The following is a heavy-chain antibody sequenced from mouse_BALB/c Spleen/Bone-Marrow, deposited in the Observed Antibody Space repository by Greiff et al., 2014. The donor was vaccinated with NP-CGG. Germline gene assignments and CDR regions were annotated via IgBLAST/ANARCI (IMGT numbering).Heavy chain of an antibody. D-gene: IGHD1-1*01. CDR3: ARGGYYGSSYEDYAMDY. J-gene: IGHJ4*01. V-gene: IGHV1-9*01. Sequence: QVQLQQPGAELMKPGASVKISCKATGYTFSSYWIAWVKQRPGHGLEWIGEILPGSGRTNYNEKFKGRATFTADTSSNTAYMQLSSLTSEDSAVYYCARGGYYGSSYEDYAMDYWGQGTSVTVSS. CDR2: ILPGSGRT. CDR1: GYTFSSYW.